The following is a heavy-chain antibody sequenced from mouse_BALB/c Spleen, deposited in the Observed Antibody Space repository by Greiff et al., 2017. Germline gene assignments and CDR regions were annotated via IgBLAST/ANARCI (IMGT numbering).Heavy chain of an antibody. CDR1: GYTFTSYV. Sequence: EVQLQQSGPELVKPGASVKMSCKASGYTFTSYVMHWVKQKPGQGLEWIGYINPYNDGTKYNEKFKGKATLTSDKSSSTAYMELSSLTSEDSAVYYCARYAYYYGSSYALYFDYWGQGTTLTVSS. CDR3: ARYAYYYGSSYALYFDY. V-gene: IGHV1-14*01. D-gene: IGHD1-1*01. J-gene: IGHJ2*01. CDR2: INPYNDGT.